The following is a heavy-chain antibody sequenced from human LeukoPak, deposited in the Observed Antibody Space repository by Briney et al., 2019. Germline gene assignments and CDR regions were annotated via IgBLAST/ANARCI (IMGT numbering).Heavy chain of an antibody. CDR2: ISSSSSYI. V-gene: IGHV3-21*01. CDR1: GFTFSSYS. CDR3: ARGIAARPRLGDAFDI. Sequence: GGSLRLSCAASGFTFSSYSMNWVRQAPGKGLEWVSSISSSSSYIYYADSVKGRFTISRDNAKNSLYLQMNSLGAEDTAVYYCARGIAARPRLGDAFDIWGQGTMVTVSS. D-gene: IGHD6-6*01. J-gene: IGHJ3*02.